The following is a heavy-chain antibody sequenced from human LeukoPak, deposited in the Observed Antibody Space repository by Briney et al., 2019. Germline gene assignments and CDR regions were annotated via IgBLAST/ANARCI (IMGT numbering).Heavy chain of an antibody. Sequence: GGSLRLSCAASGFTFSSYALSWVRQAPGKGLEWVSSLSGSGYNTYYADSVKGRFTISRDNSKNTVYLQMNSLRAEDTAVYYCAKDPYGTRYFGYLGQGTLVTVSS. D-gene: IGHD2-2*01. J-gene: IGHJ4*02. CDR2: LSGSGYNT. CDR1: GFTFSSYA. CDR3: AKDPYGTRYFGY. V-gene: IGHV3-23*01.